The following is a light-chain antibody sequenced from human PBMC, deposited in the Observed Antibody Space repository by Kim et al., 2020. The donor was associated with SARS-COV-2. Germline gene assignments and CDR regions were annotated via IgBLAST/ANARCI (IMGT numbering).Light chain of an antibody. V-gene: IGKV1-39*01. CDR1: QSITKY. CDR2: SAS. Sequence: DIQMTQSPSSLSASVGDTVTITCRASQSITKYLNWYQHKPGKAPKLLIYSASSLHTGVPPRFSGSGSGTGFTLTIGGLQPEDFGTYYCQQSDTVPYTFGQGTKLEIK. J-gene: IGKJ2*01. CDR3: QQSDTVPYT.